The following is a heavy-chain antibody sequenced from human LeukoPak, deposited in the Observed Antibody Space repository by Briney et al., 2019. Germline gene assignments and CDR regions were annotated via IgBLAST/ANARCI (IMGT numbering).Heavy chain of an antibody. CDR1: GFTFNSYA. Sequence: GGSLRLSCAASGFTFNSYAMHWVRQAPGKGLEYVSAISSNGGSTYYANSVKGRFTISRDNSKNTLYLQMGSLRAEDMAVYYCARAGRANPYDYWGQGTLVTVSS. CDR3: ARAGRANPYDY. CDR2: ISSNGGST. J-gene: IGHJ4*02. V-gene: IGHV3-64*01.